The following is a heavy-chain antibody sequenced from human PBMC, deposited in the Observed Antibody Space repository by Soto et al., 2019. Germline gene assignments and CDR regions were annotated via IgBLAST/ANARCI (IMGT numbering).Heavy chain of an antibody. J-gene: IGHJ6*02. CDR2: IYYSGST. V-gene: IGHV4-59*08. CDR3: ARQMTDYPYYYYGMDV. D-gene: IGHD3-9*01. CDR1: GGSISSYY. Sequence: LSXTCTVSGGSISSYYWSWIRQPPGKGLEWIGYIYYSGSTNYNPSLKSRVTISVDTSKNQFSLKLSSVTAADTAVYYCARQMTDYPYYYYGMDVWGQGTTVTVSS.